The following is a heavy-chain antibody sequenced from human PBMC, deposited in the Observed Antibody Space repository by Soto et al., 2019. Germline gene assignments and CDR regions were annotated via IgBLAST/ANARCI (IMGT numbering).Heavy chain of an antibody. CDR3: AGGDHSSSWYYYYYGMDV. Sequence: ASVKVSCKPSGYTFTGYYMHWVRHAPGQGLEWMGWINPNSGGTNYAQKFQGRVTMTRDTSISAAYIELSTLRSDTPAAYHSAGGDHSSSWYYYYYGMDVWGQGTTVTVSS. D-gene: IGHD6-13*01. J-gene: IGHJ6*02. CDR1: GYTFTGYY. V-gene: IGHV1-2*02. CDR2: INPNSGGT.